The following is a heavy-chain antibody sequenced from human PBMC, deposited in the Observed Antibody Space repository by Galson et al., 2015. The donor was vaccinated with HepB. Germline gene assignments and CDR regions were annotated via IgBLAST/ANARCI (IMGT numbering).Heavy chain of an antibody. CDR2: IIPISGTA. J-gene: IGHJ6*03. CDR1: GGTFSSYA. V-gene: IGHV1-69*13. CDR3: ARLVVVPAANYYMDV. Sequence: SVKVSCKASGGTFSSYAISWVRQAPGQGLEWMGGIIPISGTANYAQKFQGGVTITADESTSTAYMELSSLRSEDTAVYYCARLVVVPAANYYMDVWGKGTTVTVSS. D-gene: IGHD2-2*01.